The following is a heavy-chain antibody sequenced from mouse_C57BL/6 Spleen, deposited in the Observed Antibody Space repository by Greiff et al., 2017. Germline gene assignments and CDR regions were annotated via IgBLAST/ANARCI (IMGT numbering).Heavy chain of an antibody. CDR3: ARGRNYSNPFAY. J-gene: IGHJ3*01. D-gene: IGHD2-5*01. CDR1: GYTFTSYG. Sequence: VQLQQSGAELARPGASVKLSCKASGYTFTSYGISWVKQRTGQGLEWIGEIYPRSGNTYYNEKFKGKATLTADKSSSTAYMELRSLTSEDSAVYFCARGRNYSNPFAYWGQGTLVTVSA. V-gene: IGHV1-81*01. CDR2: IYPRSGNT.